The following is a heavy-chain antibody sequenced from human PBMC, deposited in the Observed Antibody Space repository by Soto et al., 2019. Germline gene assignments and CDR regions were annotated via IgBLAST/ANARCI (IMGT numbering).Heavy chain of an antibody. V-gene: IGHV3-21*01. J-gene: IGHJ4*02. CDR1: GFTFSCYS. CDR2: ISRTSNYI. CDR3: ASGVFGLVSPVIGGY. D-gene: IGHD3-3*01. Sequence: PGGSLRLSCAASGFTFSCYSMNWVRQAPGKGLEWVSSISRTSNYIYYTDSVKGRFTISRDNAKNSICLQMNSLRAEDTATYYCASGVFGLVSPVIGGYWGQGTLVTVSS.